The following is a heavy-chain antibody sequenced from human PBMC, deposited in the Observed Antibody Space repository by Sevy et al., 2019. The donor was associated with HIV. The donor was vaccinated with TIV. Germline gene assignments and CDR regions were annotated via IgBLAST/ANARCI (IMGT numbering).Heavy chain of an antibody. CDR3: AKDRWGIAAAGTGVFDY. V-gene: IGHV1-2*02. CDR2: INPNSDGT. J-gene: IGHJ4*02. D-gene: IGHD6-13*01. Sequence: ASVKVSCKASGYTFTGYYMHWVRQAPGQGLEGMGWINPNSDGTDYAQKFQGRVTMTRDTSISIAYMELSRLRSDDTAVYFCAKDRWGIAAAGTGVFDYWGQGALVTVSS. CDR1: GYTFTGYY.